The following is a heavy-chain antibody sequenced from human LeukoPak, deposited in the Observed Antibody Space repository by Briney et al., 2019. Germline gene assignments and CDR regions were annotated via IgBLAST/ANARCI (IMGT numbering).Heavy chain of an antibody. CDR2: ISHSGST. V-gene: IGHV4-39*01. CDR3: ARHLASYYNY. D-gene: IGHD3-10*01. Sequence: PSETLSLTCTVSGGSISSSSYSSTYYWAWIRQPPGKGLEWIGSISHSGSTYYNPSLKSRVTISVDTSKNQFSLKVGSVTAADTAVYYCARHLASYYNYWGQGTLVTVSS. J-gene: IGHJ4*02. CDR1: GGSISSSSYSSTYY.